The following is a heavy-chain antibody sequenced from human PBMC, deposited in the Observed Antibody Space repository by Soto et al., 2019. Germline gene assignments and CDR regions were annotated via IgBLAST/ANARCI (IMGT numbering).Heavy chain of an antibody. CDR2: IYYSGSA. V-gene: IGHV4-31*02. CDR3: ARKFIPVAGSFNWFDP. Sequence: SETLSLTCTASGDSISSGGFYWSWIRQHPGKGLEWIGYIYYSGSAYYNPSLKSRVAISVDTSKNQFSLKLSSVTAADTAVYYCARKFIPVAGSFNWFDPWGQGTLVTVSS. J-gene: IGHJ5*02. D-gene: IGHD6-19*01. CDR1: GDSISSGGFY.